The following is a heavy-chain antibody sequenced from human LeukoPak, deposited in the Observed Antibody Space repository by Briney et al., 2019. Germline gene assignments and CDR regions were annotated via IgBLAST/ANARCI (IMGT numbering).Heavy chain of an antibody. CDR3: ARDKEFGDYYYYYYMDV. D-gene: IGHD2-21*02. CDR1: GFTFSSHW. J-gene: IGHJ6*03. V-gene: IGHV3-7*01. Sequence: GGSLRLSCAASGFTFSSHWMSWVCQAPGKGLEWVANIKQDGSEKYYVDSVKGRFTISRDNAKNSLYLQMNSLRAEDTAVYYCARDKEFGDYYYYYYMDVWGKGTTVTISS. CDR2: IKQDGSEK.